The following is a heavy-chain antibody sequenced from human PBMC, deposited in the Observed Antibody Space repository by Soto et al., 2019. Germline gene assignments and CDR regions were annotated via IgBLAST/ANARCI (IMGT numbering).Heavy chain of an antibody. Sequence: GVSLSLSCSSSGFPFSSYAMSWVLQAPGKGLEWVSAISGSGGSTYYADSVKGRFTISRDNSKNTLYLQMNSLRAEDTAVYDCVKGVKIDYDFGNGLGLAFRGQGSPVTVSA. CDR1: GFPFSSYA. CDR2: ISGSGGST. V-gene: IGHV3-23*01. D-gene: IGHD3-3*01. CDR3: VKGVKIDYDFGNGLGLAF. J-gene: IGHJ4*02.